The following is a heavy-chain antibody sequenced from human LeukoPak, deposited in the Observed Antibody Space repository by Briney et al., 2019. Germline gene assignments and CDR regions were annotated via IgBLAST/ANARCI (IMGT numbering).Heavy chain of an antibody. CDR1: GDSVTSGY. CDR2: IYDSGIT. CDR3: AGRGHRYSRD. Sequence: PSETLSLTCTVSGDSVTSGYWSWIRQPPGKGLEWIGYIYDSGITDYNPSLESRLTISVDTSNNQFSLNLSSVTAADTAVYYCAGRGHRYSRDWGQGILVTVSS. J-gene: IGHJ1*01. V-gene: IGHV4-4*09. D-gene: IGHD2-15*01.